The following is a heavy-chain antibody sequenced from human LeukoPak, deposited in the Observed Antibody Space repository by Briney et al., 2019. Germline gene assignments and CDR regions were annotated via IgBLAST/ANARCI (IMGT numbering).Heavy chain of an antibody. CDR1: GNTFTGYY. CDR2: INPNSGGT. J-gene: IGHJ6*03. CDR3: ASSSGSYYPLYYYYYYMDV. D-gene: IGHD1-26*01. Sequence: ASVKVSCKASGNTFTGYYMHWVRQAPGQGLEWMGWINPNSGGTNYAQKFQGRVTMTRDTSISTAYMELSRLRSDDTAVYYCASSSGSYYPLYYYYYYMDVWGKGTTVTVSS. V-gene: IGHV1-2*02.